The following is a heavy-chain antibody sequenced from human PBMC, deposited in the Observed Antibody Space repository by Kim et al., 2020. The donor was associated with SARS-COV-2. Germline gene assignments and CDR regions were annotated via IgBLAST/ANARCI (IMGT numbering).Heavy chain of an antibody. Sequence: ASVKVSCKASGYSFLTYGISWVRQAPGQGLEWMGWVLTENGDTKYAQNLQGRVTMTTDTSTSTVYMELRSLRSDDTAVYYCARDRQGRLFANDHWGQGTLVTVSS. CDR2: VLTENGDT. D-gene: IGHD3-10*02. J-gene: IGHJ4*02. CDR3: ARDRQGRLFANDH. V-gene: IGHV1-18*01. CDR1: GYSFLTYG.